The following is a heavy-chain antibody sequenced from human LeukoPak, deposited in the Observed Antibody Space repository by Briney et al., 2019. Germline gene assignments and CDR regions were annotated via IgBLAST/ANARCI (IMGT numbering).Heavy chain of an antibody. J-gene: IGHJ4*02. Sequence: GGSLRLSCAASGFTFSSYEINWVRQAPGKGLEWISYISSGGSIFYNADSVMGRFTISRDNAKNSLYLQMNSLRAEDTAVYYCAREEAYCSGTSCFRFFDYWGRGTLVSVSS. V-gene: IGHV3-48*03. D-gene: IGHD2-15*01. CDR3: AREEAYCSGTSCFRFFDY. CDR1: GFTFSSYE. CDR2: ISSGGSIF.